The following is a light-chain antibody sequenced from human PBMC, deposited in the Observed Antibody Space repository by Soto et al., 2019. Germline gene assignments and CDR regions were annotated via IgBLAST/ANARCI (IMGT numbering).Light chain of an antibody. CDR2: EVS. Sequence: QSVLTQPPSASGSPGQSVSISCTGTSSDVGGYNYVSWYQQHPGKAPKLMIYEVSKRPSGVPDRFSGSKSGNTASLTVSGLQAEDEDDYYCSSYAGINTYVVFGGGTKLTVL. J-gene: IGLJ2*01. CDR1: SSDVGGYNY. V-gene: IGLV2-8*01. CDR3: SSYAGINTYVV.